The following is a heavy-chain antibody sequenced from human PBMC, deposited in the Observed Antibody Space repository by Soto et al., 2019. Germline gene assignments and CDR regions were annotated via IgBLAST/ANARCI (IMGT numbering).Heavy chain of an antibody. CDR3: ARHHVRGRTIAGADEF. J-gene: IGHJ4*02. V-gene: IGHV4-34*01. CDR1: GKSLSGYY. Sequence: QVQLQQWGAGLLKPSETLSLTCAVYGKSLSGYYWSWIRQPPGKALEWIGEINHSGNTNYNPSLNSRVTIAVDTTKNKLFLNLSSVTAADTAMYYCARHHVRGRTIAGADEFWGQGTLVTVSS. D-gene: IGHD1-26*01. CDR2: INHSGNT.